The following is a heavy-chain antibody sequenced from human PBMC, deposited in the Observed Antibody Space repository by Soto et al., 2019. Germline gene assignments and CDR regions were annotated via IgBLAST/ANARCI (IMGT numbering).Heavy chain of an antibody. CDR2: IIPIFVTA. V-gene: IGHV1-69*12. J-gene: IGHJ6*02. CDR1: GGTFSSYA. CDR3: ATHYSSGGSYYSYGVDV. Sequence: QVQLVQSGAEVKKPGSSVKVSCKASGGTFSSYAISWVRQAPGQGLEWMGGIIPIFVTADYAKKFQGRVTITADESTSTASMAPTSMRSEDTAVHYCATHYSSGGSYYSYGVDVWGQGTTVTVSS. D-gene: IGHD6-19*01.